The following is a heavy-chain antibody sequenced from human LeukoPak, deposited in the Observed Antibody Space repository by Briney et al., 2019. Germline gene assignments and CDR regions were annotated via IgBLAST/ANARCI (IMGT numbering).Heavy chain of an antibody. CDR2: IYYSGST. Sequence: PSETLSLTCTVSGGSISSSNYYWAWIRQSPGKGLEWIGSIYYSGSTYYNPSLKSRVTISVDTSKNQFSLKLSSVTAADTAVYYCARRIIVATIDYWGQGTLVTVSS. CDR1: GGSISSSNYY. CDR3: ARRIIVATIDY. V-gene: IGHV4-39*01. D-gene: IGHD5-12*01. J-gene: IGHJ4*02.